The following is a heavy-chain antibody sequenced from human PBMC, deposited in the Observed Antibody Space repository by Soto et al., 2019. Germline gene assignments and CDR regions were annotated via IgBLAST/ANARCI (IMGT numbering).Heavy chain of an antibody. J-gene: IGHJ3*02. V-gene: IGHV4-31*03. D-gene: IGHD6-6*01. CDR3: ATGFHIAARSDI. Sequence: TLSLPFTVSGGSISSGGYYWSLIRQHPGKGLEWIGYIYYSGSTYYNPSLKSRVTISVDTSKNQFSLKLSSVTAADTAVYYCATGFHIAARSDIWGQGTMVTVSS. CDR1: GGSISSGGYY. CDR2: IYYSGST.